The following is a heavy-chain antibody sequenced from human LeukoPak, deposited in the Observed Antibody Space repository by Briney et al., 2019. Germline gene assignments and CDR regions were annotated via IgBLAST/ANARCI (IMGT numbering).Heavy chain of an antibody. Sequence: GGSLRLSCAASGFTFSSYEMNWVRQAPGKGLEWVSYISSSGSTIYYADSVKGRFTISRDNAKNSLYLQMNSLRAEDTAVYYCARPPPVDYYDSSGNFDYWGQGTLVTVS. J-gene: IGHJ4*02. CDR2: ISSSGSTI. D-gene: IGHD3-22*01. CDR1: GFTFSSYE. CDR3: ARPPPVDYYDSSGNFDY. V-gene: IGHV3-48*03.